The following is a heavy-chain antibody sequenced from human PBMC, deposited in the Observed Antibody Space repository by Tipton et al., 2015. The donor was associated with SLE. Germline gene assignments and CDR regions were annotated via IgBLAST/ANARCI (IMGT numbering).Heavy chain of an antibody. D-gene: IGHD1-20*01. CDR2: IYYSGST. J-gene: IGHJ2*01. CDR3: ARGGSYNWNDKTWYFDL. V-gene: IGHV4-39*07. Sequence: TLSLTCTVSGGSISSSSYYWGWIRQPPGKGLEWIGSIYYSGSTYYNPSLKSRVTISVDTSKNQFSLKLGSVTAADTAVYYCARGGSYNWNDKTWYFDLWGRGTLVTVSS. CDR1: GGSISSSSYY.